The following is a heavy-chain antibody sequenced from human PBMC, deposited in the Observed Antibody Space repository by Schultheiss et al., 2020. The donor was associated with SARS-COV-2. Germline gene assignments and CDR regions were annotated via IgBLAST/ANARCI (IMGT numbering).Heavy chain of an antibody. CDR3: ARIGGPAAIVRMGFDY. CDR2: IYYSGCT. V-gene: IGHV4-31*03. D-gene: IGHD2-2*01. J-gene: IGHJ4*02. Sequence: SETLSLTCTVSGGSISSGGYYWSWLRQHPGKGLEWIGYIYYSGCTYYNPSLKSRVTISVDTSKNQFSLKLSSVTAADTAVYYCARIGGPAAIVRMGFDYWGQGTLVTVSS. CDR1: GGSISSGGYY.